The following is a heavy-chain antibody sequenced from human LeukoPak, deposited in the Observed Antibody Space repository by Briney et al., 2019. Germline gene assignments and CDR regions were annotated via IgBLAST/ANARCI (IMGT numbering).Heavy chain of an antibody. CDR1: GFPFSTYA. Sequence: GGSLRLSCAASGFPFSTYAMSWIRQAPGKGLEWVSSIRGSDGSTYYADSVKGRFAISRDNSKNTLYLQMNSLRAEDTAVYYCAKDVYGDYGGLDYWGQGTLVTVSS. CDR3: AKDVYGDYGGLDY. D-gene: IGHD4-17*01. V-gene: IGHV3-23*01. J-gene: IGHJ4*02. CDR2: IRGSDGST.